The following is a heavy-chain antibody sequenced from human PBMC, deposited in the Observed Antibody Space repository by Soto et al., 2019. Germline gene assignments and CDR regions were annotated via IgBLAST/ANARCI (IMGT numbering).Heavy chain of an antibody. Sequence: SETLSLTCTVSGGSVSSTSHLWSWIRQPPGEGLEWIGYIYYSGSTKYNPSLKSRVSRSVDTSKNQFSLKLTSVTAADTAVYYCARDRYSNSPFFDYWGQGALVTVSS. D-gene: IGHD6-6*01. V-gene: IGHV4-61*01. J-gene: IGHJ4*02. CDR2: IYYSGST. CDR1: GGSVSSTSHL. CDR3: ARDRYSNSPFFDY.